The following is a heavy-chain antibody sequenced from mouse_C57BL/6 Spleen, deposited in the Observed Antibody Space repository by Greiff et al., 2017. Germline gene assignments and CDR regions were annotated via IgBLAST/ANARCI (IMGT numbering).Heavy chain of an antibody. D-gene: IGHD2-4*01. CDR2: IDPNSGST. CDR3: ARPYDYGGAWFAY. J-gene: IGHJ3*01. V-gene: IGHV1-62-3*01. Sequence: QVQLKESGAELVKPGASVKLSCKASGYTFTSYWMHWVKQRPGRGREWIGRIDPNSGSTNYNEKFKSKATLTVDKSYSTAYMQLSSLTSEDSAVYYCARPYDYGGAWFAYWGQGTLVTVSA. CDR1: GYTFTSYW.